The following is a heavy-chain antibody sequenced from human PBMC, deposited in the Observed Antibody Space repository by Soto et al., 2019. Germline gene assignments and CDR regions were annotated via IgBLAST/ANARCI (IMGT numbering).Heavy chain of an antibody. CDR1: GFTFSSYA. J-gene: IGHJ4*02. CDR3: ARASIVAAGLGPFDY. V-gene: IGHV3-23*01. CDR2: ISGSGGST. D-gene: IGHD6-13*01. Sequence: GSLRLSCAASGFTFSSYAMSWVRQAPGKGLEWVSAISGSGGSTYYADSVKGRFTISRDNSKNTLYLQMNSLRAEDTAVYYCARASIVAAGLGPFDYWAQGTLVTVSS.